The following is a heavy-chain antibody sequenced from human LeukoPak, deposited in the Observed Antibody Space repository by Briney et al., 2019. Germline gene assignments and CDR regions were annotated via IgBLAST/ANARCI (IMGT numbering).Heavy chain of an antibody. J-gene: IGHJ4*02. V-gene: IGHV1-69*06. CDR3: AGGRGDLGYSSGWYYDY. CDR1: GGTFSSYT. Sequence: GASVKVSCKASGGTFSSYTISWVRQAPGQGLEWMGGIIPIFGTANYAQKFQGRVTITADKSTSTAYMELSSLRSEDTAVYYCAGGRGDLGYSSGWYYDYWGQGTLVTVSS. CDR2: IIPIFGTA. D-gene: IGHD6-19*01.